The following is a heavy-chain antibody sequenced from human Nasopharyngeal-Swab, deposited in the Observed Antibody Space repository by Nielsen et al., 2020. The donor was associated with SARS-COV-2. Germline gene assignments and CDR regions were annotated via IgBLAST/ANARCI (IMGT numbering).Heavy chain of an antibody. CDR3: ATLDTIREIDY. CDR2: ISYDGSNK. V-gene: IGHV3-30*03. CDR1: GFTFSSYG. Sequence: GGSLRPSCAASGFTFSSYGIHWVRQAPGKGLEWVAVISYDGSNKYYADSVKGRFTISRDNSKNTLYLQMNSLRAEDTAVYYCATLDTIREIDYWGQGTLVTVSS. J-gene: IGHJ4*02. D-gene: IGHD5-12*01.